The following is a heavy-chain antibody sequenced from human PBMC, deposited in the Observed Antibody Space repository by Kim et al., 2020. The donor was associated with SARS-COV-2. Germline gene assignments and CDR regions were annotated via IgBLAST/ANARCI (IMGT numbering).Heavy chain of an antibody. D-gene: IGHD2-21*02. CDR1: GFTFSSYS. CDR2: ISSSSSYI. CDR3: GSVVVTPTYYYYGMDV. Sequence: GGSLRLSCAASGFTFSSYSMNWVRQAPGKGLEWVSSISSSSSYIYYADSVKGRFTISRDNAKNSLYLQMNSLRAEDTAVYYCGSVVVTPTYYYYGMDVWGKGTTVTVSS. V-gene: IGHV3-21*01. J-gene: IGHJ6*04.